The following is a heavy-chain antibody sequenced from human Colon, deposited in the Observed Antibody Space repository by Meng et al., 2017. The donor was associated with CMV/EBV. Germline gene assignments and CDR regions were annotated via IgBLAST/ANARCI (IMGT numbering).Heavy chain of an antibody. CDR3: AREVWGSLCSFDY. J-gene: IGHJ4*03. Sequence: SETLSLTCTVSGGSVSSSDYYWSWIRQPPGKGLEWIGYIYYSGSTNYNPSLKSRVTISVDTSKNQFSLKLSSVAAADTAVYYCAREVWGSLCSFDYWGQGTLVTVSS. V-gene: IGHV4-61*08. CDR2: IYYSGST. CDR1: GGSVSSSDYY. D-gene: IGHD3-16*01.